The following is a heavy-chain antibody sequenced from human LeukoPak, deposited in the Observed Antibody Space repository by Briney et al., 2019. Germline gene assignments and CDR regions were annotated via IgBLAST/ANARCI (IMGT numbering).Heavy chain of an antibody. Sequence: GGSLRLSCAASGFSFSTYWMSWVRQAPGKGLEWVANIKQGGVDKYYVGSVSGRYTISRDDAKTSLYLQMNSLRPEDTAIYYCAGGRAPDYWGQGTLVTVSS. D-gene: IGHD1-14*01. CDR1: GFSFSTYW. CDR2: IKQGGVDK. V-gene: IGHV3-7*04. CDR3: AGGRAPDY. J-gene: IGHJ4*02.